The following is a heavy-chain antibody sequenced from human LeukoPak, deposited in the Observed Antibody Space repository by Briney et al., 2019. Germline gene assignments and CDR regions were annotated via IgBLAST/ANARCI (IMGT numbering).Heavy chain of an antibody. V-gene: IGHV4-4*07. Sequence: PSETLSLTRTVSGGFINSYYWSWIRQPAGKGLEWIGRVYTSGITNYNPSLKSRITMSVDTPKNQFSLKLTSVTAADTAVYYCARHNGFDRGYYYMDVWGKGTTVTVSS. CDR2: VYTSGIT. D-gene: IGHD3-9*01. CDR1: GGFINSYY. J-gene: IGHJ6*03. CDR3: ARHNGFDRGYYYMDV.